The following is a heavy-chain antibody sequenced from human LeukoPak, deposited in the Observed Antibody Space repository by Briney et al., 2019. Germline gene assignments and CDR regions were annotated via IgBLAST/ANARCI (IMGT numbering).Heavy chain of an antibody. CDR3: ARGDCSGGSCYPDY. CDR1: GYTFTSYD. D-gene: IGHD2-15*01. J-gene: IGHJ4*02. Sequence: ASVKVSCKASGYTFTSYDINWVRQATGQGLEWMGWMNPNSGNTGYAQKFQGRVTMTRNTSISTAYMELSRLRSEDTAVYYCARGDCSGGSCYPDYWGQGTLVTVSS. V-gene: IGHV1-8*01. CDR2: MNPNSGNT.